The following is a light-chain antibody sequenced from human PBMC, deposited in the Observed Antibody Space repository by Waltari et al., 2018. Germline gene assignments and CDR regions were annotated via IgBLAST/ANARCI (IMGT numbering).Light chain of an antibody. CDR3: QQYYNAPLT. CDR1: QSVLHSSNNKNY. J-gene: IGKJ4*01. V-gene: IGKV4-1*01. CDR2: WAS. Sequence: DIVMTQSPDSLALSLGERATINCKSSQSVLHSSNNKNYLAWYQQKPGQPPNLLIYWASTRESGVPDRFSGSGSGTDFNLTISSLQAEDVAVYYCQQYYNAPLTFGGGTKVEIK.